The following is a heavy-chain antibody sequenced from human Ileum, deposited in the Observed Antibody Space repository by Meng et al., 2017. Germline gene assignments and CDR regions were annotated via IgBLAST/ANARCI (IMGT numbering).Heavy chain of an antibody. J-gene: IGHJ4*02. CDR2: IFQSGRT. CDR3: ATSNDRDVYYLGY. Sequence: VPLPESGPRLGKPSGTLSLTCAVSGTWWSWVRQPPGKGLEWIGEIFQSGRTNYNPSLKNRVTISIDKSKSQISLQLSAVTAADTAVYSCATSNDRDVYYLGYWGQGTLVTVSS. CDR1: GTW. V-gene: IGHV4-4*02. D-gene: IGHD3-22*01.